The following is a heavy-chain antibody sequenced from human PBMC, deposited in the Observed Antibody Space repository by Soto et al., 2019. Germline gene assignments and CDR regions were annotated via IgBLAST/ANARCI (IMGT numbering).Heavy chain of an antibody. CDR1: GGSISSSSYY. V-gene: IGHV4-39*01. CDR3: ARRPVENGMDV. CDR2: IYYSGST. Sequence: SETLSLTCTVSGGSISSSSYYWVWIRQPPGKVLEWIGSIYYSGSTYYNPSLKSRVTISVDTSKNQFSLKLSSVTAADTAVYYCARRPVENGMDVWGQGTTVTVSS. J-gene: IGHJ6*02.